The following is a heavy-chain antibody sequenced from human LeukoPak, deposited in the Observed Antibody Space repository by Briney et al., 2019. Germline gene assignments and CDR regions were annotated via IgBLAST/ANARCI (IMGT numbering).Heavy chain of an antibody. CDR3: ASWSYYDSIGYTRAFDI. V-gene: IGHV3-30*03. D-gene: IGHD3-22*01. Sequence: GRSLRLSCAASGFTFSSYGMHWVRQAPGKGLEWVAVISYDGSNKYYADSVKGRFTISRDNSKNTLYLQMNSLRAEDTAVYYCASWSYYDSIGYTRAFDIWGQGTMVTVSS. CDR2: ISYDGSNK. CDR1: GFTFSSYG. J-gene: IGHJ3*02.